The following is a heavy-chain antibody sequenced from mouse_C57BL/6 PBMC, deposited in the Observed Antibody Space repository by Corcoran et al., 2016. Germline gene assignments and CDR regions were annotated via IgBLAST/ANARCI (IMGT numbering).Heavy chain of an antibody. V-gene: IGHV9-3*01. CDR2: INTYSGVP. Sequence: QIQLVQSGPELKKPGETVKISCKASGYTFTTYGMSWVKQAPGKGLKWMGWINTYSGVPTYDDDFKGRFALSLENSASTAYLKINNLKNEYMATYVCSRKGAYYRSWVVYWGQGTLVTVSA. D-gene: IGHD2-14*01. CDR1: GYTFTTYG. J-gene: IGHJ3*01. CDR3: SRKGAYYRSWVVY.